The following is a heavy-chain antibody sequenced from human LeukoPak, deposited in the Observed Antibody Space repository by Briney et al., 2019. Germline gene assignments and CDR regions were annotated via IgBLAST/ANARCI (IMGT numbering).Heavy chain of an antibody. Sequence: GGSLRLSCAASGFSFTNAWMCWVRQAPGKGLEWVSVIYSGGSTYYADSVKGRFTISRDNSKNTLYLQMNSLRAEDTAVYYCARVRQRYYFDYWGQGTLVTVSS. CDR3: ARVRQRYYFDY. CDR2: IYSGGST. D-gene: IGHD6-25*01. V-gene: IGHV3-53*01. J-gene: IGHJ4*02. CDR1: GFSFTNAW.